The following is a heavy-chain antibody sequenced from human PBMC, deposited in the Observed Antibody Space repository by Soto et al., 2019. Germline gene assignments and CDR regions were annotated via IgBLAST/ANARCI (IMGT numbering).Heavy chain of an antibody. CDR2: ISSSSTI. V-gene: IGHV3-48*02. J-gene: IGHJ3*02. CDR1: GFTFSSYS. Sequence: GGSLRLSCAASGFTFSSYSMNWVRQAPGKGLEWVSYISSSSTIYYADSVKGRFTISRDNAKNSLYLQMNSLRDEDTAVYYCARDRGARYYYDSSGYYSDAFDIWGQGTMVTVSS. CDR3: ARDRGARYYYDSSGYYSDAFDI. D-gene: IGHD3-22*01.